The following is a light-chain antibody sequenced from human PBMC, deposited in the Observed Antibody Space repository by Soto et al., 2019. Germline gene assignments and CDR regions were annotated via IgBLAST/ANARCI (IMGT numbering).Light chain of an antibody. CDR1: QSVSSD. Sequence: EIVLTQSPATLSLSPGERATLSCRASQSVSSDLAWYQQKPGQAPRLLIYDASNSATGIPARFSGSGSGTDFTLTISSVEPEGFAVYYCQQRSNWPRTFGGGTKVEIK. V-gene: IGKV3-11*01. CDR2: DAS. J-gene: IGKJ4*01. CDR3: QQRSNWPRT.